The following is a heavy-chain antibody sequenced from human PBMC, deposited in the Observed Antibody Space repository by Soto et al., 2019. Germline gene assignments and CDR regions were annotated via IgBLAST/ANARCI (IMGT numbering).Heavy chain of an antibody. CDR1: GGSISSSSYY. D-gene: IGHD1-7*01. CDR2: IYYSGST. CDR3: ARRTGTTFDP. J-gene: IGHJ5*02. V-gene: IGHV4-39*01. Sequence: SETLSLTCTVSGGSISSSSYYWGWIRQPPGKGLEWIGSIYYSGSTYYNPSLKSRITINPDTSKNQFSLQLNSVTPEDTAVYYCARRTGTTFDPWGQGTLVTVSS.